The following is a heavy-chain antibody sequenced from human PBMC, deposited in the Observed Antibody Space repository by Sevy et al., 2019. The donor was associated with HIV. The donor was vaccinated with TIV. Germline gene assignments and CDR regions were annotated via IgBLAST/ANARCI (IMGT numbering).Heavy chain of an antibody. CDR1: GFTFSSYG. CDR3: ASDVITMALWYYGMDV. D-gene: IGHD3-10*01. J-gene: IGHJ6*02. Sequence: GGSLRLSCAASGFTFSSYGMHWVRQAPGKGLEWVAVIWLDGSSKYYADSVKGRFTISRDNSKNTLYLQMNSLRAEDIAVYYCASDVITMALWYYGMDVWGQGTTVTVSS. CDR2: IWLDGSSK. V-gene: IGHV3-33*01.